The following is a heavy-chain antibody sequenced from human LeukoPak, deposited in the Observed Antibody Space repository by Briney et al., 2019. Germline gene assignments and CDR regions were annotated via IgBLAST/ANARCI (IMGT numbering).Heavy chain of an antibody. V-gene: IGHV4-39*01. CDR1: GGSISSGSYY. CDR2: IYYSGST. D-gene: IGHD5-12*01. Sequence: SETLSLTCTVSGGSISSGSYYWGWIRQPPGKGLEWIGSIYYSGSTYYNPSLKSRVTISVDTSKNQFSLKLSSVTAADTAVYYCASSVPKWPLDYWGQGTLVTVSS. J-gene: IGHJ4*02. CDR3: ASSVPKWPLDY.